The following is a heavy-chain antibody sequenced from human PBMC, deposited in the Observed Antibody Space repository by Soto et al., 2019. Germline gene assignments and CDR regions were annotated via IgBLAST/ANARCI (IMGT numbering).Heavy chain of an antibody. CDR3: ARDLRQGASGATVYGMDV. D-gene: IGHD7-27*01. Sequence: QVQLVESGGGEDQPGTSLRLSCIASGFIFSNNGMHWVRQAPGKGLEWVALVSHDGRKTFYADSVKGRLTIYRDNSKNTVYLHMNNLRAEDTAVYRCARDLRQGASGATVYGMDVWGQGTTVTVSS. CDR2: VSHDGRKT. CDR1: GFIFSNNG. J-gene: IGHJ6*02. V-gene: IGHV3-30*03.